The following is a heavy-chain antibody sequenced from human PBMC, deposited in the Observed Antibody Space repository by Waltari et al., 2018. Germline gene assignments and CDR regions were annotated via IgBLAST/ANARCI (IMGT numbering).Heavy chain of an antibody. Sequence: QVQLQQWGAGLLKPSETLSLTCAVYGGSFSGYYWSWIRQPPGKGLEWIGEINHSGSTNYNPSLKSRVTISVDTSKNQFSLKLSSVTAADTAVYYCAVLAAAGDSDYWGQGTLVTVSS. CDR2: INHSGST. V-gene: IGHV4-34*01. D-gene: IGHD6-13*01. CDR1: GGSFSGYY. CDR3: AVLAAAGDSDY. J-gene: IGHJ4*02.